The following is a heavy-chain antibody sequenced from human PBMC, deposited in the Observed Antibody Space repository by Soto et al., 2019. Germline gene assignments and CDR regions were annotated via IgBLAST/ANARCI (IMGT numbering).Heavy chain of an antibody. CDR3: ASPASAESGYDYYYYGMDV. V-gene: IGHV1-69*10. CDR1: GYTFTIYG. CDR2: IIPILGIA. Sequence: VKVSCKASGYTFTIYGISWVRQAPGQGLEWMGRIIPILGIANYAQKFQGRVTITADKSTSTAYMELSSLRSEDTAVYYCASPASAESGYDYYYYGMDVWGQGTTVTVSS. J-gene: IGHJ6*02. D-gene: IGHD5-12*01.